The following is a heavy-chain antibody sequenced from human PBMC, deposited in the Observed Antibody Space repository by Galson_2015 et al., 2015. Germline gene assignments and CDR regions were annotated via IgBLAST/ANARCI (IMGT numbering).Heavy chain of an antibody. V-gene: IGHV5-51*03. Sequence: QSGAEVKKPGESLKISRKGSGYSFTSYWIGWVRQMPGKGLEWMGIIYPGDSDTRYSPSFQGQVTISADKSISTAYLQWSSLKASDTAMYYCARSDCGDYNVVGFDYWGQGTLVTVSS. D-gene: IGHD4-17*01. J-gene: IGHJ4*02. CDR3: ARSDCGDYNVVGFDY. CDR1: GYSFTSYW. CDR2: IYPGDSDT.